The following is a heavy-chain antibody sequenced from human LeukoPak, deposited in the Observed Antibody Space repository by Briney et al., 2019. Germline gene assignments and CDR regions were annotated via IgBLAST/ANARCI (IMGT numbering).Heavy chain of an antibody. CDR2: INHSGST. J-gene: IGHJ4*02. Sequence: SETLSLTCAVYGGSFSGYSWSWSRQPPGKGLEWIGEINHSGSTYYNPSLTSRVTISVDTSKNQFSLRLTSVTAADTAVYYCARYPYSDSGVWQAFDYWGQGTLVTVSS. V-gene: IGHV4-34*01. CDR1: GGSFSGYS. CDR3: ARYPYSDSGVWQAFDY. D-gene: IGHD5-12*01.